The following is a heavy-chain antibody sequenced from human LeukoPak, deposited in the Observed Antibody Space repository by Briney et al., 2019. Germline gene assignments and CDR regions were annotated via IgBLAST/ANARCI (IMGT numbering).Heavy chain of an antibody. D-gene: IGHD4-23*01. CDR3: ARDGSAYGGSWYFDL. CDR2: INHSGST. CDR1: GGSFSGYY. J-gene: IGHJ2*01. V-gene: IGHV4-34*01. Sequence: YPSETLSLTCAVYGGSFSGYYWSWIRQPPGKGLEWIGEINHSGSTNYNPSLKSRVTISVDTSKNQFSLKLSSVTAADTAVYYCARDGSAYGGSWYFDLWGRGTLVTVSS.